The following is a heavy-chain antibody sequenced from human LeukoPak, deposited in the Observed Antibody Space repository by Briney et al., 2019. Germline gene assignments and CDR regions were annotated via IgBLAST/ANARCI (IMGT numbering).Heavy chain of an antibody. V-gene: IGHV1-69*13. CDR3: ARPRSLGYYDFWSGYWSSNTGSRSYYYYYMDV. Sequence: ASVKVSCKASGGTFSSYAISWVRQAPGQGLEWMGGIIPIFGTANYAQKFQGRVTITADESTSTAYMELSSLRTEDTAVYYCARPRSLGYYDFWSGYWSSNTGSRSYYYYYMDVWGKGTTVTLSS. CDR2: IIPIFGTA. D-gene: IGHD3-3*01. CDR1: GGTFSSYA. J-gene: IGHJ6*03.